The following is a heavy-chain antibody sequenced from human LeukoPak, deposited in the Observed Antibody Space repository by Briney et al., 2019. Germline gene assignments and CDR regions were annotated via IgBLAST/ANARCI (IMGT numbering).Heavy chain of an antibody. CDR3: AKDVSLRELLMSGGYYFDY. J-gene: IGHJ4*02. CDR2: ISDSATIT. CDR1: EFTFSNYA. Sequence: GGSLRLSCAASEFTFSNYAMSWVRQAPGKGLEWVSFISDSATITYYADSVKGRFTISRDNSKNTLYLQMNSLRAEDTAVYYCAKDVSLRELLMSGGYYFDYWGQGTLVTVSS. V-gene: IGHV3-23*01. D-gene: IGHD1-26*01.